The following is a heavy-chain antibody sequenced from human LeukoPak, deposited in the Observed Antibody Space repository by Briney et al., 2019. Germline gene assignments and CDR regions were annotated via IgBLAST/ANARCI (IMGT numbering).Heavy chain of an antibody. CDR1: GFTFSSYT. V-gene: IGHV3-21*01. CDR2: FSRSGPYI. J-gene: IGHJ4*02. Sequence: GGSLRLSCAASGFTFSSYTMNWVRQAPGKGLEWVSSFSRSGPYIYYADSVKGRFTISRDNAKNSLYLQMNSLRAEDTAVYYCARDRSDRLAVAGTSAFDYWGQGTLVTVSS. CDR3: ARDRSDRLAVAGTSAFDY. D-gene: IGHD6-19*01.